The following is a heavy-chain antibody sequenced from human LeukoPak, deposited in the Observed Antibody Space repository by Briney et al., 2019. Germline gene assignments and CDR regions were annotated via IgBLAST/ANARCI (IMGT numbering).Heavy chain of an antibody. CDR2: MSYSGNA. CDR1: GVSINNYY. CDR3: ARGRKVVVDYEPQTFDV. D-gene: IGHD2-2*01. V-gene: IGHV4-59*01. Sequence: SETLSLTCSVSGVSINNYYWSWFRQPPGKRLEWIGYMSYSGNANYNPSLKSRVTISVDTSKNQFSLKLSSVTAADTAVYYCARGRKVVVDYEPQTFDVWGQGTLVTVSS. J-gene: IGHJ3*01.